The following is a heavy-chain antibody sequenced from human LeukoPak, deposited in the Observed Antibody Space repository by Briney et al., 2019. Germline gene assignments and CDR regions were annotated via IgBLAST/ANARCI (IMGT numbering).Heavy chain of an antibody. J-gene: IGHJ4*02. CDR3: ARFAAVAGMHFDY. CDR2: INHSGST. Sequence: PSETLSLTCAVYGGTFSGNYWSWIRQPPGRGLEWIGEINHSGSTNYNPSLKSRVTISVDTSKNQFSLKLSSVTAADTAVYYCARFAAVAGMHFDYWGQGTLVTVSS. V-gene: IGHV4-34*01. D-gene: IGHD6-19*01. CDR1: GGTFSGNY.